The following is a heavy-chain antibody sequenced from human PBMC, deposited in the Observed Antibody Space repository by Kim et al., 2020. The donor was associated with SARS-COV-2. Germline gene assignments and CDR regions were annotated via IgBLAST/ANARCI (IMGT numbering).Heavy chain of an antibody. CDR3: ARDMTAVSVYSLEY. Sequence: ADSVRGRFTISIDDSQGTVSLDMNSLRPDDTARYYCARDMTAVSVYSLEYWGQGVLVTVSS. J-gene: IGHJ4*02. V-gene: IGHV3-30*01. D-gene: IGHD2-15*01.